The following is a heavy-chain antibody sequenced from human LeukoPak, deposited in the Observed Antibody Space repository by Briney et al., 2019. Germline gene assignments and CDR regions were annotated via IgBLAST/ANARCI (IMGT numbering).Heavy chain of an antibody. Sequence: GGSLRLSCAASGFTFSGSAIHWVRQASGKGLEWLGRIRSKADSYTTAYAASVKGRFIVSRDDSKNTAYLQMNSLKTEDTAVYYCRAAADLNDYWGQGTLVTVSS. J-gene: IGHJ4*02. CDR3: RAAADLNDY. V-gene: IGHV3-73*01. CDR1: GFTFSGSA. CDR2: IRSKADSYTT. D-gene: IGHD6-13*01.